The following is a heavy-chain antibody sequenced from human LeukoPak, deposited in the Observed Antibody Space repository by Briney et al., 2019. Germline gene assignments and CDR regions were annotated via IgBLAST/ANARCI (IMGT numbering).Heavy chain of an antibody. J-gene: IGHJ4*02. CDR2: INAGNGNT. D-gene: IGHD3-10*01. Sequence: GASVKVSCKASGYTFTSYAMHWVRQAPGQRLEWMGWINAGNGNTKYSQKFQGRVTITRDTSASTAYMELSSLRSEDTAAYYCARQTYYYGSGSYQIDYWGQGTLVTVSS. V-gene: IGHV1-3*01. CDR1: GYTFTSYA. CDR3: ARQTYYYGSGSYQIDY.